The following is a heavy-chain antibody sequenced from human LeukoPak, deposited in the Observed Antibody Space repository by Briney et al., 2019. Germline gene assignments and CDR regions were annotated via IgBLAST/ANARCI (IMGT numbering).Heavy chain of an antibody. J-gene: IGHJ4*02. CDR1: GFTLNTYG. CDR3: ARGGLTIAEATTSWYLDY. CDR2: IWYDGSNE. V-gene: IGHV3-33*01. Sequence: GGSLRLSCAASGFTLNTYGMHWVRQAQCKGLEWVALIWYDGSNENYADSVKGRFTISRDNSRNTLYLQMNSLRGEDTAVYYCARGGLTIAEATTSWYLDYWGQGTLVTVSS. D-gene: IGHD1-26*01.